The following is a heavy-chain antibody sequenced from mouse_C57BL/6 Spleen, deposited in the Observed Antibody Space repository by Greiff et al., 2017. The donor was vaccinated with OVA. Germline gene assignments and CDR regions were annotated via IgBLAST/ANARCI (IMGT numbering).Heavy chain of an antibody. Sequence: LQQPGAELVKPGASVKLSCKASGYTFTSYWMHWVKQRPGQGLEWIGMIHPNSGSTNYNEKFKSKATLTVDKSSSTAYMQLSSLTSEDSAVYYCAGTTVVATRGYAMDYWGQGTSVTVSS. V-gene: IGHV1-64*01. J-gene: IGHJ4*01. D-gene: IGHD1-1*01. CDR1: GYTFTSYW. CDR3: AGTTVVATRGYAMDY. CDR2: IHPNSGST.